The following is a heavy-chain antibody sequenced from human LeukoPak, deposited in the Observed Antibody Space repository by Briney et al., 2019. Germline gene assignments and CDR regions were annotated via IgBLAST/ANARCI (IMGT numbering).Heavy chain of an antibody. D-gene: IGHD2-15*01. V-gene: IGHV3-9*01. CDR1: GFTFDDYA. Sequence: PGGSLRLSCAASGFTFDDYAMHWVRQAPGKGLEWVSGISWNSGSIGYADSVKGRFTISRDNAKNSLYLQMNSLRAEDTALYYCAKDMAYCSGGSCYPPAFDIWGQGTMVTVSS. CDR3: AKDMAYCSGGSCYPPAFDI. J-gene: IGHJ3*02. CDR2: ISWNSGSI.